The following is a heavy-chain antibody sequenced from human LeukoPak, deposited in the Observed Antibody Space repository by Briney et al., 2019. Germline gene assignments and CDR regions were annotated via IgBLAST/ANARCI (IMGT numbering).Heavy chain of an antibody. J-gene: IGHJ4*02. V-gene: IGHV4-59*12. CDR1: GGSISSYY. Sequence: PSETLSLTCTVSGGSISSYYWSWIRQPPGKGLEWIGYIYYSGSTNYKPSLKSRVTISVDTSKNQFSLKLSSVTAADTAVYYCARGAYYYGSGSYFYFDYWGQGTLVTVSS. CDR2: IYYSGST. D-gene: IGHD3-10*01. CDR3: ARGAYYYGSGSYFYFDY.